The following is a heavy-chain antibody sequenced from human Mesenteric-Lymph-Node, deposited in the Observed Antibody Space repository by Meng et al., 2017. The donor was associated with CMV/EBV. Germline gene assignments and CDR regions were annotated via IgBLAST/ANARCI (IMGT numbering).Heavy chain of an antibody. CDR1: GFTFSSYS. V-gene: IGHV3-23*01. CDR2: ISGSGVRI. J-gene: IGHJ3*02. CDR3: ARVNGDAFDI. Sequence: GGSLRLSCAASGFTFSSYSMNWVRQAPGKGLEWVAGISGSGVRIFYADSVKGRFTISRDNSKNTLYLQVNRLRAEDTAVYYCARVNGDAFDIWGQGTMVTVSS.